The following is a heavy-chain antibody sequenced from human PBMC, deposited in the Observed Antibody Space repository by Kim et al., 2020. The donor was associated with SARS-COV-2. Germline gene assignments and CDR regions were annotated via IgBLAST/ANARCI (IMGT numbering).Heavy chain of an antibody. CDR3: AREGGGGYSSGYDAMD. CDR2: IWYDGSNK. CDR1: GFTFSSYG. Sequence: GGSLRLSCAASGFTFSSYGMHWVRQAPGKGLEWVAAIWYDGSNKYYADSVKGRFTISRDNSKNTLYLQMNSLRAEDTAVYYCAREGGGGYSSGYDAMD. D-gene: IGHD6-19*01. V-gene: IGHV3-33*01. J-gene: IGHJ6*03.